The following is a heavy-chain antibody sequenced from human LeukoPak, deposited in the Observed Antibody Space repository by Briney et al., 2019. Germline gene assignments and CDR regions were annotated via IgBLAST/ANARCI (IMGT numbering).Heavy chain of an antibody. CDR1: GGTFSSYA. CDR3: ARVGDYAHYYYYYYMDV. J-gene: IGHJ6*03. V-gene: IGHV1-69*13. D-gene: IGHD4-17*01. Sequence: SVKVSCKASGGTFSSYAISWVRQAPGQGLEWMGGIIPIFGTANYAQKFQGRVTITADESTSPAYMELSSLRSEDTAVYYCARVGDYAHYYYYYYMDVWGKGTTVTVSS. CDR2: IIPIFGTA.